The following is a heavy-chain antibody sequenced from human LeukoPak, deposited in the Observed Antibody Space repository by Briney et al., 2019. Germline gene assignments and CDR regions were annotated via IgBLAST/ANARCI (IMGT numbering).Heavy chain of an antibody. Sequence: GGSLRLSCAASGFTFNRYAMSWVRQAPGKGLEWVSSISSSSSYIYYADSVKGRFTISRDNAKNSLYLQMNSLRAEDTAVYYCAILSKGYYGSGSYSEGIDYWGQGTLVTVSS. CDR3: AILSKGYYGSGSYSEGIDY. D-gene: IGHD3-10*01. CDR1: GFTFNRYA. CDR2: ISSSSSYI. J-gene: IGHJ4*02. V-gene: IGHV3-21*01.